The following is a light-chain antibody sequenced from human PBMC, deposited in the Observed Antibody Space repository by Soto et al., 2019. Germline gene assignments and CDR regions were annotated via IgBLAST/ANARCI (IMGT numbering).Light chain of an antibody. CDR3: QQHINWPLT. J-gene: IGKJ4*01. V-gene: IGKV3-11*01. Sequence: IGFSQSPSTLSLSPGERATLSCRASQTVSSSLAWYQQKPGQAPRLLIYEASNRATGIPARFSGSGSGADFTLTISSLEPEDFALYYCQQHINWPLTFGGGTKVDI. CDR1: QTVSSS. CDR2: EAS.